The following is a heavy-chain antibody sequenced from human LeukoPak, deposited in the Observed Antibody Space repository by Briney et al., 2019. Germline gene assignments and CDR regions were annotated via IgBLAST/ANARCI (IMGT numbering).Heavy chain of an antibody. D-gene: IGHD6-13*01. J-gene: IGHJ6*03. CDR1: GFTFSSYG. CDR2: IRYDGSNK. V-gene: IGHV3-30*02. Sequence: GGSLRLSCAASGFTFSSYGMHWVRQAPGKGLEWVAFIRYDGSNKYYADSVKGRFTISRDNSKNTLYLQMNSLRAEDTAVYYCATTGYSSSWASNYYYYMDVWGKGTTVTVSS. CDR3: ATTGYSSSWASNYYYYMDV.